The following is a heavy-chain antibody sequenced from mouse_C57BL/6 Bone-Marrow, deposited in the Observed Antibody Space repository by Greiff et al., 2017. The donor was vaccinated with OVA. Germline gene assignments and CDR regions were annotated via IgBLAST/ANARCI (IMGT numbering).Heavy chain of an antibody. J-gene: IGHJ3*01. D-gene: IGHD2-4*01. CDR1: GFTFSDYY. Sequence: EVQLVESGGGLVQPGGSLKLSCAASGFTFSDYYMYWVRQTPEKRLEWVAYISNGGGSTYYPDTVKGRFTISRDNAKNTLYLQMSRLKSEDTAMYYCARHIYYDYGGFAYWGQGTLVTVSA. V-gene: IGHV5-12*01. CDR3: ARHIYYDYGGFAY. CDR2: ISNGGGST.